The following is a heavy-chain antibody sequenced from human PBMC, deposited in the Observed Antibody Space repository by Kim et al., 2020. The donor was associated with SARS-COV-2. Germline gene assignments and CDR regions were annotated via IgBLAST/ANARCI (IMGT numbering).Heavy chain of an antibody. V-gene: IGHV1-3*01. CDR2: IDADNGNT. Sequence: ASVKVSCKASGYTFTSYAFHWVRQAPGQRLEWMGWIDADNGNTKYSQKLQGRVTITRDTSASTAYMELSSLRSEDTAVYYCARNEDYWGQGTLVTVSS. CDR3: ARNEDY. J-gene: IGHJ4*02. CDR1: GYTFTSYA.